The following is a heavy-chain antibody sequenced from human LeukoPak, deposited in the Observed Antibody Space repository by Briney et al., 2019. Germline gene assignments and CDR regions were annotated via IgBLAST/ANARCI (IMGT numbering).Heavy chain of an antibody. V-gene: IGHV3-33*06. J-gene: IGHJ4*02. Sequence: PGRSLRLSCAASGFTFSDYGIHWVRQAPGKVLEWVAVLSPHANYEYYADSVQGRFTISRDDSKNTVYLQMNSLRDEETAVYYCAKGGGGSYFDYWGQGTLVTVSS. CDR3: AKGGGGSYFDY. CDR1: GFTFSDYG. CDR2: LSPHANYE. D-gene: IGHD1-26*01.